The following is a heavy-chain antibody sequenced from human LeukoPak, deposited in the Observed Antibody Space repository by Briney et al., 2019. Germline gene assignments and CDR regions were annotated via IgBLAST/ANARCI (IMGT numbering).Heavy chain of an antibody. CDR1: GGSFSGYY. D-gene: IGHD1-26*01. V-gene: IGHV4-59*08. J-gene: IGHJ3*02. CDR2: IYYSGST. Sequence: PSETLSLTCAVYGGSFSGYYWSWIRQPPGKGLEWIGYIYYSGSTNYNPSLKSRVTISVDTSKNQFSLKLSSVTAADTAVYYCARHEMGAKAFDIWGQGTMVTVSS. CDR3: ARHEMGAKAFDI.